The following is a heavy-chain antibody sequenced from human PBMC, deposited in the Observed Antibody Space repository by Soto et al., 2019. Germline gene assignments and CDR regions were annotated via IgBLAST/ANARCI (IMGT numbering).Heavy chain of an antibody. CDR2: IISIFGTA. Sequence: QVQLVQSGAEVKKPGSSVKVSCKASGGTFSSYAISWVRQAPGQGLEWMGGIISIFGTADYAQKFQGRVTMPADEYTSTADMELSSLRSEDTAVYYCARSGARPGDYYYGMDVWGQGTTVTVSS. CDR1: GGTFSSYA. D-gene: IGHD3-10*01. CDR3: ARSGARPGDYYYGMDV. J-gene: IGHJ6*02. V-gene: IGHV1-69*12.